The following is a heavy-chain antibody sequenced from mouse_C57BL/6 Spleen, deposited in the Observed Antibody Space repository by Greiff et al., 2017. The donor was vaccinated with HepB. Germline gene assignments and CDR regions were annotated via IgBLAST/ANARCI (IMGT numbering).Heavy chain of an antibody. CDR3: ASPNYYGSSFAY. J-gene: IGHJ3*01. CDR2: INPNNGGT. CDR1: GYTFTDYN. D-gene: IGHD1-1*01. Sequence: VQLKESGPELVKPGASVKMSCKASGYTFTDYNMHWVKQSHGKSLEWIGYINPNNGGTSYNQKFKGKATLTVNKSSSTAYMELRSLTSEDSAVYYCASPNYYGSSFAYWGQGTLVTVSA. V-gene: IGHV1-22*01.